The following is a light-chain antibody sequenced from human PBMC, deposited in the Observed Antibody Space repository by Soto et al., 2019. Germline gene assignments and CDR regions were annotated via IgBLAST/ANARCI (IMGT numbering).Light chain of an antibody. CDR2: SDS. CDR3: MQARQTPPWT. Sequence: DIVLTQSPLSLPVTPGEPASISCRSSQSLLHDNGYNYLDWYLQKPGQSPQLLIYSDSHRASGVPDRFSGSGSGTDFTLKISRVEAEDVGVYYCMQARQTPPWTFGPGTRVDIK. J-gene: IGKJ1*01. CDR1: QSLLHDNGYNY. V-gene: IGKV2-28*01.